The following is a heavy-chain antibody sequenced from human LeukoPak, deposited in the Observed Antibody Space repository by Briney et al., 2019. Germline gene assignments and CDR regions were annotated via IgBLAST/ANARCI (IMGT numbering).Heavy chain of an antibody. J-gene: IGHJ4*02. Sequence: ASVKVSCKASGYTFTNYNIHWVRQAPGQGLEWMGIINPSGGSTNYAQKLQGRVTMTRDTSTSTVYMELSSLRSEDTAVYYCARDGDYYSIDYCGQGTLVTVSS. CDR3: ARDGDYYSIDY. CDR1: GYTFTNYN. V-gene: IGHV1-46*04. CDR2: INPSGGST. D-gene: IGHD3-22*01.